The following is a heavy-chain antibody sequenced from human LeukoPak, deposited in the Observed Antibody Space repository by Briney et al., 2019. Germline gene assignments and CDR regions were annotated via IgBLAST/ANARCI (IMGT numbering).Heavy chain of an antibody. CDR1: GGSISSGSYY. CDR2: IYTSGST. Sequence: SETLSLTCTVSGGSISSGSYYWSWIRQPAGKGLEWIGRIYTSGSTNYNPSLKSRVTISVDTSKNQFSLKLSSVTAADTAVYYCARFTYARSSGPYDAFDIWGQGTMVTVSS. D-gene: IGHD3-22*01. V-gene: IGHV4-61*02. CDR3: ARFTYARSSGPYDAFDI. J-gene: IGHJ3*02.